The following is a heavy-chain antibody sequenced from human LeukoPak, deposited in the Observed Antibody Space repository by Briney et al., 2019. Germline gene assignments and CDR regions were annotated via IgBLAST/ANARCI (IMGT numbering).Heavy chain of an antibody. D-gene: IGHD3-22*01. CDR2: IRYDGSNK. CDR3: AIPYYYDSSGYSAEYFQH. J-gene: IGHJ1*01. Sequence: GGSLRLSCAASGFTFSSYGMHWVRQAPGKGLEWVAFIRYDGSNKYYADSVKGRFTISRDSSKNTLYLQMNSLRGEDTAVYYCAIPYYYDSSGYSAEYFQHWGQGTLVTVSS. CDR1: GFTFSSYG. V-gene: IGHV3-30*02.